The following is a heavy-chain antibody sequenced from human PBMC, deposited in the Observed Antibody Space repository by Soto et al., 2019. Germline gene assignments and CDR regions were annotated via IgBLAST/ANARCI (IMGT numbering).Heavy chain of an antibody. Sequence: GESLKISCQVSGYTFTIYWIGWVRQMPGKGLEWMGIIYPSDSDTRYSPSFQGQVTISADQSINTAYLQWDSLKASDAAIYYCARPANTVADHFDLWGQGTPVTVSS. D-gene: IGHD4-17*01. V-gene: IGHV5-51*01. CDR2: IYPSDSDT. CDR1: GYTFTIYW. J-gene: IGHJ4*02. CDR3: ARPANTVADHFDL.